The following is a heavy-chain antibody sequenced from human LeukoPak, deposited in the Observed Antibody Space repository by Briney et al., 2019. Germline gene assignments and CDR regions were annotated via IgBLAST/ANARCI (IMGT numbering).Heavy chain of an antibody. CDR3: ARFRSDRVAAADHTIWFDP. D-gene: IGHD6-13*01. J-gene: IGHJ5*02. CDR2: IYPGDSDT. CDR1: GYSFTSYW. Sequence: GESLKISCKGSGYSFTSYWIGWVRHMPGKGVEWMGIIYPGDSDTRYSPSFQGPVTISAYKSTSTTYRQWSSLKASDTAMYYCARFRSDRVAAADHTIWFDPWGHKALVTVSS. V-gene: IGHV5-51*01.